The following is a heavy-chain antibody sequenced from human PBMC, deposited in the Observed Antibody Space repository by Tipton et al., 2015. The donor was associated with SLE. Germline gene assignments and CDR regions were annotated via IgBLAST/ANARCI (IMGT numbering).Heavy chain of an antibody. D-gene: IGHD3-10*01. J-gene: IGHJ6*02. V-gene: IGHV4-4*07. CDR3: AREPHGSGSREGGMDV. CDR1: GGSISSYY. CDR2: IYTSGST. Sequence: TLSLTCTVSGGSISSYYWSWIRQPAGKGLEWIGRIYTSGSTNYNPSLKSRGTMSVDTSKNHFSLKLSSMTAADTAVYYCAREPHGSGSREGGMDVWGQGTTVTVSS.